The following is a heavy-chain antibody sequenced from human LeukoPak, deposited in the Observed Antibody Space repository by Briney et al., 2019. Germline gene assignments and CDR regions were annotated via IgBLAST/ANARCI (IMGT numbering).Heavy chain of an antibody. Sequence: GGSLRLSCAASGFAFSSYAMSWVRQAPGKGREWVSAISGSGGSTYYADSVKGRFTISRDNSKNTLYLQMNTLRAEDTAVYYCAKDLWPDSSGWYGIPFDYWGQGTLVTVSS. J-gene: IGHJ4*02. V-gene: IGHV3-23*01. D-gene: IGHD6-19*01. CDR2: ISGSGGST. CDR1: GFAFSSYA. CDR3: AKDLWPDSSGWYGIPFDY.